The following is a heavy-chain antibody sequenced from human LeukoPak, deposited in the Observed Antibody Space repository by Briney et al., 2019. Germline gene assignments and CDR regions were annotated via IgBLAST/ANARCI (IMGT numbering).Heavy chain of an antibody. D-gene: IGHD3-3*01. CDR2: INPNSGGT. J-gene: IGHJ6*04. CDR1: GYTFTGYY. Sequence: ASVKVSCKASGYTFTGYYMHWVRQAPGQGLEWMGWINPNSGGTNYAQKFQGRVTMTRDTSISTAYMELSRLRSDDTAVYYCARGSPYYDFWSGYPKDVWGKGTTVTVSS. V-gene: IGHV1-2*02. CDR3: ARGSPYYDFWSGYPKDV.